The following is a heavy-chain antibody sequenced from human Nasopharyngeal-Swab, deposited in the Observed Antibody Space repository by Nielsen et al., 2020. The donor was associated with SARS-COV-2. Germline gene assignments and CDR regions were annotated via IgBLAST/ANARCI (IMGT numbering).Heavy chain of an antibody. CDR3: VKDIGLGRYGDYSYYFDS. J-gene: IGHJ4*02. V-gene: IGHV3-9*01. Sequence: SLKISCAASGFTFENYAMHWVRQPPGKGLEWVSGITWNSGNKGYAESVQGRFTISRDNAKNSLYLQMNSLRVEDTALYYCVKDIGLGRYGDYSYYFDSWGQGILVTVSS. CDR1: GFTFENYA. D-gene: IGHD4-17*01. CDR2: ITWNSGNK.